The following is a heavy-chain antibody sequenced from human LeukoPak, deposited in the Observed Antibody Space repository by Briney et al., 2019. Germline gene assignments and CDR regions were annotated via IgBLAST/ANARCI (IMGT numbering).Heavy chain of an antibody. D-gene: IGHD2-15*01. CDR1: GYTFTSYD. V-gene: IGHV1-8*03. CDR2: MNPNSGNT. Sequence: ASVKVSCKASGYTFTSYDINWVRQATAQGLEWMGWMNPNSGNTGYAQKFQGRVTITRNTSISTAYMELSSLRSEDTAVYYCARVVLPRKNAFDIWGQGTMVTVSS. J-gene: IGHJ3*02. CDR3: ARVVLPRKNAFDI.